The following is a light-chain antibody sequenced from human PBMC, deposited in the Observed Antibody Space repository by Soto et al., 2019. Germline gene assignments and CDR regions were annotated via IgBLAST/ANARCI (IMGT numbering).Light chain of an antibody. V-gene: IGKV3-20*01. Sequence: EIVLTQTPGTLSLSPGERSTLSCRASQSVTSSYLAWYQLKPGQAPRXXIYGASSRATGIPDRFSGSGSGTDVTITISRLDPEDFAVYYCQQYGSSPWTFGQGTKVDIK. CDR1: QSVTSSY. CDR2: GAS. J-gene: IGKJ1*01. CDR3: QQYGSSPWT.